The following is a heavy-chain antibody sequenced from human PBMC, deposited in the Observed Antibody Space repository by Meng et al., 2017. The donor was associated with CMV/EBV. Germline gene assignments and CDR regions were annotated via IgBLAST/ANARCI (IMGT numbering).Heavy chain of an antibody. CDR1: GFTFSDYY. V-gene: IGHV3-11*01. CDR3: ARARVPAAIGAINWFDP. Sequence: GGSLRLSCAVSGFTFSDYYMSWIRQAPGKGLEWVSYISSSGSTIYYADSVKGRFTISRDNAKNSLYLQMNSLRAEDTAVYYCARARVPAAIGAINWFDPWGQGTLVTVSS. J-gene: IGHJ5*02. D-gene: IGHD2-2*01. CDR2: ISSSGSTI.